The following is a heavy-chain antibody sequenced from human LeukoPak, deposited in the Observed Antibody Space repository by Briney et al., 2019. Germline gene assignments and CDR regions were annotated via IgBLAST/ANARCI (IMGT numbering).Heavy chain of an antibody. D-gene: IGHD3-22*01. CDR2: ISSSSSYI. CDR3: ARDGITMIVPNWFDP. CDR1: GLTFSSYS. Sequence: PGGSLRLSCAASGLTFSSYSMNWVRQAPGKGLEWVSSISSSSSYIYYADSVKGRFTISRDNAKNSLYLQMNSLRAEDTAVYYCARDGITMIVPNWFDPWGQGTLVTVSS. J-gene: IGHJ5*02. V-gene: IGHV3-21*01.